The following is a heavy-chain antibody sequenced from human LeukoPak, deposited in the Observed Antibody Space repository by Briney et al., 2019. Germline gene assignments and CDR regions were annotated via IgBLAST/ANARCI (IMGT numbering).Heavy chain of an antibody. D-gene: IGHD3-10*01. V-gene: IGHV4-34*01. CDR2: INHSGST. J-gene: IGHJ4*02. CDR3: ARRLLWFGELGY. Sequence: SETLSLTCAVYGGSFSGYYWSWIRQPPGKGLEWIGEINHSGSTNYNPSLKSRVTISVDTSKNQFSLKLSSVTAADTAVYYCARRLLWFGELGYWGQGTLVTVSS. CDR1: GGSFSGYY.